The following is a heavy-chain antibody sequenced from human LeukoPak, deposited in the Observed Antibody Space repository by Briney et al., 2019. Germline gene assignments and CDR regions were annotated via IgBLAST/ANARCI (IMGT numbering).Heavy chain of an antibody. CDR2: IWTNGST. D-gene: IGHD2-2*01. V-gene: IGHV4-61*02. CDR3: ARVARCTSCFDVDY. J-gene: IGHJ4*02. Sequence: PSETLSLTCTVSGGGVSISSGNDYWSWMRQPAGKGLEWIGRIWTNGSTNYNPSLKSRVTISVDTSKNQFSLKLSSVTAADTAVYYCARVARCTSCFDVDYWGQGTLVTVSS. CDR1: GGGVSISSGNDY.